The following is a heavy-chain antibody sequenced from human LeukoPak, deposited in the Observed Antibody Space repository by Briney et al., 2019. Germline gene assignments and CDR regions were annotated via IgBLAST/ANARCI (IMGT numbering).Heavy chain of an antibody. D-gene: IGHD3-3*01. CDR3: AKVGVRRYDFWSGYSGWFDP. J-gene: IGHJ5*02. Sequence: GGSLRLSCAASGFTFSSFTVNWVRQAPGKGLEWVSAISGSGGSTYYADSVKGRFTISRDNSKNTLYLQMNSLRAEDTAVYYCAKVGVRRYDFWSGYSGWFDPWGQGTLVTVSS. CDR1: GFTFSSFT. V-gene: IGHV3-23*01. CDR2: ISGSGGST.